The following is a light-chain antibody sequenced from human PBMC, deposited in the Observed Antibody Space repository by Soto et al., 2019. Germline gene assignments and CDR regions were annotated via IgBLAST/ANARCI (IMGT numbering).Light chain of an antibody. CDR1: SSDVGFYNF. CDR3: ASYAGTRLFV. Sequence: QSALTQPPSASGSPGQSLTISCTGTSSDVGFYNFVSWYQQRPGKAPKLVIYEVTKRPSGVPDRFSGSKSGSTASLTVSGLQADYEADYYCASYAGTRLFVFGSGTKLTVL. CDR2: EVT. J-gene: IGLJ1*01. V-gene: IGLV2-8*01.